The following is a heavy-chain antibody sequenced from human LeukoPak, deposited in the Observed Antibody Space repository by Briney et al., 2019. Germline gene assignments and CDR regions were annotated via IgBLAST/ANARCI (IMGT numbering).Heavy chain of an antibody. CDR2: IYYSGDT. CDR3: VRGPYGASISKWFDP. CDR1: RDSLSGYS. J-gene: IGHJ5*02. V-gene: IGHV4-59*01. D-gene: IGHD4/OR15-4a*01. Sequence: SETLSLTCTVSRDSLSGYSWSWIRQSPGGGLEWIGYIYYSGDTAYNPSLRSRVTMSVDTSKNQFSLQLRSMTTADTAVYYCVRGPYGASISKWFDPWGQGTQVIVS.